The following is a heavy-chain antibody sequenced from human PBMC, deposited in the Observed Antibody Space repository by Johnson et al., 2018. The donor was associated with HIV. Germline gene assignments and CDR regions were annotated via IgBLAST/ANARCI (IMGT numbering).Heavy chain of an antibody. J-gene: IGHJ3*02. CDR3: ARDGLSGAFDI. D-gene: IGHD6-25*01. CDR1: GFSFSSYA. V-gene: IGHV3-30*14. Sequence: QVQLVESGGGVVQAGRSLRLSCAASGFSFSSYALHWVRQAPGKGLEWVAAVSYDGSNKYYADSVKGRFTISRDNSKNTLYLQMNSLRAEDTAVYYCARDGLSGAFDIWGQGTMVTVSS. CDR2: VSYDGSNK.